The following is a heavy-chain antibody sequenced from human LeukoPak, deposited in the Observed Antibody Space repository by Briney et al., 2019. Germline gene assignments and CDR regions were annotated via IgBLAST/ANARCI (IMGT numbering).Heavy chain of an antibody. Sequence: GASVKVSCKASGYTFTGYYMHWVRQAPGQGLEWMGWINPNSGGTNYAQKFQGRVTMTRDTSISTAYMELSRLRSDDTAVYYCARDTTYYYDSSGYPYDAFDIWGQGTMVTVSS. CDR1: GYTFTGYY. V-gene: IGHV1-2*02. CDR3: ARDTTYYYDSSGYPYDAFDI. CDR2: INPNSGGT. J-gene: IGHJ3*02. D-gene: IGHD3-22*01.